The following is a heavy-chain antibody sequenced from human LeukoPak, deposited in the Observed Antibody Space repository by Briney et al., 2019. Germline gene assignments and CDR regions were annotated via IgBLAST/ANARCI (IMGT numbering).Heavy chain of an antibody. V-gene: IGHV1-18*01. Sequence: ASVKVSCKASGYTFTSYGISWVRQAPGQGLEWMGWISAYNGNTNYAQKLQGRVTMTTDTSTSTAYMELRSLRSDDTAVYYCARQTYYYGSGSYYWFDPWGQGTLVTVSS. D-gene: IGHD3-10*01. J-gene: IGHJ5*02. CDR1: GYTFTSYG. CDR2: ISAYNGNT. CDR3: ARQTYYYGSGSYYWFDP.